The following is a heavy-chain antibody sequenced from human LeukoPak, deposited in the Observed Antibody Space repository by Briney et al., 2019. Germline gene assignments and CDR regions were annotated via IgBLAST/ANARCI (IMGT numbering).Heavy chain of an antibody. CDR3: AKDGNPYCSSTRCYYFDY. V-gene: IGHV3-30*18. CDR2: ISYDGNNE. Sequence: PGGSLRLSCAASGFTFSSYWMHWVRQAPGKGLEWVAVISYDGNNEYYADSVKGRFTISRDNPKNTLYLQMNSLRAEDTAVYYCAKDGNPYCSSTRCYYFDYWGQGTLVTVSS. D-gene: IGHD2-2*01. CDR1: GFTFSSYW. J-gene: IGHJ4*02.